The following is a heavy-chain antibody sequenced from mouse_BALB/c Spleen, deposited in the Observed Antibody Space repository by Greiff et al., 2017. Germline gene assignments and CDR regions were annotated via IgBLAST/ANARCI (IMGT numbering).Heavy chain of an antibody. CDR2: IDPYNGGT. Sequence: VQLKESGPELVKPGASVKVSCKASGYAFTSYNMYWVKQSHGKSLEWIGYIDPYNGGTSYNQKFKGKATLTVDKSSSTAYMHLNSLTSEDSAVYYCARQGNGYDPYAMDYWGQGTSVTVSS. CDR3: ARQGNGYDPYAMDY. D-gene: IGHD2-2*01. V-gene: IGHV1S135*01. J-gene: IGHJ4*01. CDR1: GYAFTSYN.